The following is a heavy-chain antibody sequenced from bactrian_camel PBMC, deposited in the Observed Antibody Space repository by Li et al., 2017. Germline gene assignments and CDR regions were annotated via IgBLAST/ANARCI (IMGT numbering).Heavy chain of an antibody. D-gene: IGHD4*01. CDR2: IFPRTGLT. CDR3: ATAGNYDRFQVRRDFDY. Sequence: HVQLVESGGGSVQAGGSLRLSCAASGYTWSDSCSAWFRQAPGKERERVANIFPRTGLTDYAVSVKGRFTISRDNDKNTVYLDLNSLKPEDTALYYCATAGNYDRFQVRRDFDYWGQGTQVTVS. J-gene: IGHJ6*01. CDR1: GYTWSDSC. V-gene: IGHV3S1*01.